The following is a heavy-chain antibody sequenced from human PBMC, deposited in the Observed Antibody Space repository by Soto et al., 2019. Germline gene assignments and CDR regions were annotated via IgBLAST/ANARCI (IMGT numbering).Heavy chain of an antibody. CDR1: GFTVSSHY. D-gene: IGHD4-17*01. Sequence: GGSLRLSCVASGFTVSSHYMTWVRQTPGKGLEWASIIYASDSTFYADSVKGRFTISRDNSKNTVYLQLNSLRAEDTAVYYCATPVTRLIAFDLWGQGTMVTVSS. J-gene: IGHJ3*01. CDR2: IYASDST. V-gene: IGHV3-53*01. CDR3: ATPVTRLIAFDL.